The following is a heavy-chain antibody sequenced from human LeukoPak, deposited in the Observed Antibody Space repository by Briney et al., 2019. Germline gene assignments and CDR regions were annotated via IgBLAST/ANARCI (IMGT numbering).Heavy chain of an antibody. D-gene: IGHD6-19*01. V-gene: IGHV1-8*01. J-gene: IGHJ5*02. CDR2: MNLNSGNR. Sequence: GASGKVSCKASGYTFTSYDINWVRQATGQGLGLMGLMNLNSGNRGYAQKFQVRGSMTRNTSISTDYMELSSLRSEDTAVYYCARDSSGVTNWFDPWGQGTLVNVSS. CDR3: ARDSSGVTNWFDP. CDR1: GYTFTSYD.